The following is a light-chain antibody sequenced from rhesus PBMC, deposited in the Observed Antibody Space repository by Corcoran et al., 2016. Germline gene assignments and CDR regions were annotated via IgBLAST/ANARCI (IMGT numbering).Light chain of an antibody. Sequence: DIQMTQSPSSLSASVGDRVTITCRASQTISSYLAWYQQKQGKVPKLLIYAATTLQSGVPSRFSGSGSGTDFTLTISSLQPEDFATYYCQQHNSHPLTFGGGTKVEIK. V-gene: IGKV1-44*03. CDR3: QQHNSHPLT. CDR2: AAT. J-gene: IGKJ4*01. CDR1: QTISSY.